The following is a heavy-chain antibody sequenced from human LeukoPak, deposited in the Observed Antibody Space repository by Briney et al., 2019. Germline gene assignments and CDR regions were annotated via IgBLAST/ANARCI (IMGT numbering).Heavy chain of an antibody. D-gene: IGHD7-27*01. V-gene: IGHV1-2*02. Sequence: ASVKVSCKASGFTFTSYGISWVRQAPGQGLEWMGWINPNSGGTNFAQKFQGRVTMTRDTSISTAYMELSRLRSDDTAVYYCTRGPDTGAFDYWGQGTLVPVSS. CDR3: TRGPDTGAFDY. J-gene: IGHJ4*02. CDR2: INPNSGGT. CDR1: GFTFTSYG.